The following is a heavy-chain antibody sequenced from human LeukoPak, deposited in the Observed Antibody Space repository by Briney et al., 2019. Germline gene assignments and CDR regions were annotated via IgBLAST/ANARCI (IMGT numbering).Heavy chain of an antibody. V-gene: IGHV3-7*01. CDR3: ARLDWNYVFFEY. CDR1: GFTFSRYW. D-gene: IGHD1-7*01. Sequence: GGSLRLSCAASGFTFSRYWMSWVRQAPGKELEWVANIKQDGSEKYYVDSVKGRFTISRDNAKNSLYLQMNSLRDEDMAVYYCARLDWNYVFFEYWGQGTLVTVSS. CDR2: IKQDGSEK. J-gene: IGHJ4*02.